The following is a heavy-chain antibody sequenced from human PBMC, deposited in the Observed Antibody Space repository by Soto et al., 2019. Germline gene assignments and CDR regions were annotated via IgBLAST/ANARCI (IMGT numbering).Heavy chain of an antibody. CDR3: ARIGYGGLSRGAFDY. J-gene: IGHJ4*02. CDR1: GDSISRGAYY. V-gene: IGHV4-31*02. CDR2: IYYSGNT. D-gene: IGHD5-12*01. Sequence: SETLSLTWTVSGDSISRGAYYWTWIRQHPGKGLEWIGYIYYSGNTYYNPSLKSRVTISGDTSKNQFSLKLSSVTAADTAVYYCARIGYGGLSRGAFDYWGQGTLVTVSS.